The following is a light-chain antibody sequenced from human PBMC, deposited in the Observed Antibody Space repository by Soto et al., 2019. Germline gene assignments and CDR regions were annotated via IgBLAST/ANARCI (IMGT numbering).Light chain of an antibody. V-gene: IGLV4-60*02. Sequence: QSVLTQSSSASASLGSSVKLTCTLSSGHSTYIIAWHQQQPGKAPRYLMKVEGSGHYDNGTDVPDRFSGSSSGAARYLTMPQLQFEDEAYYSCETWDSNTWLFGGGTKLTVL. J-gene: IGLJ3*02. CDR1: SGHSTYI. CDR3: ETWDSNTWL. CDR2: VEGSGHY.